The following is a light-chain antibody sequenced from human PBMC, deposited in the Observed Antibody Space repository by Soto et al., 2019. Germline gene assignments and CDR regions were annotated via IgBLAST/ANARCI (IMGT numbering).Light chain of an antibody. V-gene: IGLV7-46*01. Sequence: QTVVTQEPSLTVSPGGTVTLTCGSSTGAVTSGHFPYWFQQKPGQAPRTLIYDVTNKHPWTPARFSGSLLGGKAALTLSGAQPEDDAEYYCSLFYSGIVVFGGGTQLTVL. CDR2: DVT. J-gene: IGLJ2*01. CDR3: SLFYSGIVV. CDR1: TGAVTSGHF.